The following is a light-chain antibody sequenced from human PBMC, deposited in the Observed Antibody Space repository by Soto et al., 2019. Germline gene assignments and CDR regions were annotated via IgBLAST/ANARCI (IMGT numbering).Light chain of an antibody. Sequence: DLQMTQSPSSLSAFIGDRVTITCRTSQSISSYLNWYQQKPGKAPNLLIYGASSLQTGVPSRFSGSGSGTDFTLTISSLQPEDFATYYCQQSYSTPLTFGGGTKVEIK. J-gene: IGKJ4*01. CDR2: GAS. CDR1: QSISSY. CDR3: QQSYSTPLT. V-gene: IGKV1-39*01.